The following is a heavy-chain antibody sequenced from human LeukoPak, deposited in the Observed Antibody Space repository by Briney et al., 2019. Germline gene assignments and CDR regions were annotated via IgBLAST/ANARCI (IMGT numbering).Heavy chain of an antibody. CDR1: GFTSSSYA. D-gene: IGHD2-21*02. J-gene: IGHJ3*02. V-gene: IGHV3-23*01. Sequence: GRTLRLSCAATGFTSSSYAMSWAPQAPGKGLEWVSAISGSGGSTYYADSVKGRFTIYRDNSKNTLYLQMNSLRAEDTAVYYCAKDVKVVVTEAFDIWGQGTMVTVSS. CDR2: ISGSGGST. CDR3: AKDVKVVVTEAFDI.